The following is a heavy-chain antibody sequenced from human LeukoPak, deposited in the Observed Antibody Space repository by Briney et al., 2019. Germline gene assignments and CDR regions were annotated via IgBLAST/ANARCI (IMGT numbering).Heavy chain of an antibody. CDR3: ARVGPYCGGDCYFIDY. J-gene: IGHJ4*02. CDR1: GGSISNSY. D-gene: IGHD2-21*02. V-gene: IGHV4-59*01. Sequence: SETLSLTCTVSGGSISNSYWSWIRQPPGKGLEWIGYIYYSGSTNYNPSLKSRVTISVDTSKNQFSLKLSSVTAADTAVYYCARVGPYCGGDCYFIDYWGQGTLVTVSS. CDR2: IYYSGST.